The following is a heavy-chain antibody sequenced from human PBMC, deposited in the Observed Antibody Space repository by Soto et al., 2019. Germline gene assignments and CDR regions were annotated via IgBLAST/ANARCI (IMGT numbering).Heavy chain of an antibody. CDR2: SRNKANSYTT. CDR3: TRTETGIPMAN. CDR1: GFSFSDHY. J-gene: IGHJ4*01. Sequence: EVQLVESGGGLVQPGGSLRLSCAASGFSFSDHYMEWVRQAPGKGLEWVGGSRNKANSYTTEYATSVKGRFTIPRDNSENSLYLQMNRMKSEDTAVYSCTRTETGIPMANCGHGTLVTVS. D-gene: IGHD6-13*01. V-gene: IGHV3-72*01.